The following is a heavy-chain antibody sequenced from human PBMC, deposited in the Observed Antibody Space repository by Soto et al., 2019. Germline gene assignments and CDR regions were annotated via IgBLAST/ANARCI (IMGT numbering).Heavy chain of an antibody. D-gene: IGHD2-2*01. CDR3: ATESYQVISDGMDV. J-gene: IGHJ6*02. V-gene: IGHV1-2*02. CDR2: INPETGAT. CDR1: GYTFTGYY. Sequence: ASVKVSCKASGYTFTGYYVHWVREAPGQGLEWMGWINPETGATSYAQKFQGRVTLSRDTSINTAYLELSSLRFDDAAVYFCATESYQVISDGMDVWGQGTTVTVSS.